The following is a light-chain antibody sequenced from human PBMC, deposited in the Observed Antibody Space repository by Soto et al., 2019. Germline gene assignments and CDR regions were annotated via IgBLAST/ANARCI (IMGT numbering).Light chain of an antibody. Sequence: QSALTQPPSASGSPGQSVTISCTGTSSDVGGYNYVSWYQQHPGKAPKLMIYEVTKRPSGVPYRFSGSKSDKTASLTAAGLQAEDEADYYCSSDAGSNLVVFGGGTKLTVL. CDR1: SSDVGGYNY. CDR3: SSDAGSNLVV. J-gene: IGLJ2*01. V-gene: IGLV2-8*01. CDR2: EVT.